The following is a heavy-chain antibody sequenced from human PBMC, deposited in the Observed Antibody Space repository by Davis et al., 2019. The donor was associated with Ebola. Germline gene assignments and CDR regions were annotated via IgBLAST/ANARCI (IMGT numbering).Heavy chain of an antibody. CDR3: ARAEQQLVMSPGGVDY. D-gene: IGHD6-13*01. J-gene: IGHJ4*02. Sequence: PGGSLRLSCAASGFTFSSYSMNWVRQAPGKGLEWVSSISSSSSYIYYADSVKGRFTISRDNAKNSLYLQMNSLRAEDTAVYYCARAEQQLVMSPGGVDYWGQGTLVTVSS. CDR2: ISSSSSYI. CDR1: GFTFSSYS. V-gene: IGHV3-21*01.